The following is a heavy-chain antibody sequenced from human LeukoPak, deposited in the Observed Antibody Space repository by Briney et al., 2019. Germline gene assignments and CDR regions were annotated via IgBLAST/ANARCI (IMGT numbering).Heavy chain of an antibody. Sequence: SETLSLTCAVYGGSFSGYYWSWIRQPPGKGLEWIGEINHSGSTNYNPSLKSRVTISVDTSKNQFSLKLSSVTAADTAVYYCARDPDFWSGYPYYFDYWGQGTLVTVSS. D-gene: IGHD3-3*01. V-gene: IGHV4-34*01. CDR3: ARDPDFWSGYPYYFDY. CDR2: INHSGST. CDR1: GGSFSGYY. J-gene: IGHJ4*02.